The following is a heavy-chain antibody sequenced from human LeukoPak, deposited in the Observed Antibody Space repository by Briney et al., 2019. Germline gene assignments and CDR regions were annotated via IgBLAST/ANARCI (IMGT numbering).Heavy chain of an antibody. J-gene: IGHJ3*02. CDR2: IYPGDSDT. CDR1: GYSFTSYW. CDR3: ARSHSGYSSSWYDAFDI. V-gene: IGHV5-51*01. Sequence: GESLKISCKGSGYSFTSYWIGWVRQMPGKGLEWMGIIYPGDSDTRYSPSFQGQVTISADKSISTAYLQWSSLKASDTAMYYCARSHSGYSSSWYDAFDIWGQGTMVTVSS. D-gene: IGHD6-13*01.